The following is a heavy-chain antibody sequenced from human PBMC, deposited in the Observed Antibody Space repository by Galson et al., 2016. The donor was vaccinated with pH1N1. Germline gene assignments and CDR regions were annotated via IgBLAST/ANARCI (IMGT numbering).Heavy chain of an antibody. J-gene: IGHJ5*01. V-gene: IGHV4-61*02. D-gene: IGHD3-3*01. CDR3: ARESLEWLIISGHRVELNWFDS. CDR2: VSGTGTT. Sequence: LSLTCTVSGGSISSDSDYWTWIRQPAGKGLEWIGRVSGTGTTNYNPSLKSRVTISIDTSKNPFSLKMASVTAADTAVYFCARESLEWLIISGHRVELNWFDSWGQGTLVTVSS. CDR1: GGSISSDSDY.